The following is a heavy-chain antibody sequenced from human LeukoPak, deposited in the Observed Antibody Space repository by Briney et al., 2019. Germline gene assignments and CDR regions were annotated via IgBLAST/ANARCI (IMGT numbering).Heavy chain of an antibody. V-gene: IGHV3-21*04. D-gene: IGHD3-10*01. J-gene: IGHJ4*02. CDR3: AKTLYGSGSYTFDY. Sequence: PGGSLRLSCAASGFTFSDYSMNWVRQAPGKGLEWVSSISSSSSYIFYADSVRGRFSISRDNAKNSLYLQMNSLRAEDTAVYYCAKTLYGSGSYTFDYWGQGTLVTVSS. CDR2: ISSSSSYI. CDR1: GFTFSDYS.